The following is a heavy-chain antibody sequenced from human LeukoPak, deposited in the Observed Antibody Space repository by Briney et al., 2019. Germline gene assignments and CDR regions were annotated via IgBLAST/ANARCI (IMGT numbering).Heavy chain of an antibody. D-gene: IGHD6-19*01. CDR1: GFTFSSYA. CDR2: ISGSGGST. J-gene: IGHJ4*02. CDR3: ARDLIQGDGRSSGLDY. Sequence: GGSLRLSRAASGFTFSSYAMSWVRQAPGKGLEWVSAISGSGGSTYYADSVKGRFTISRDNSKSTLYLQMNSLRAEDTAVYYCARDLIQGDGRSSGLDYWGQGTLVTVSS. V-gene: IGHV3-23*01.